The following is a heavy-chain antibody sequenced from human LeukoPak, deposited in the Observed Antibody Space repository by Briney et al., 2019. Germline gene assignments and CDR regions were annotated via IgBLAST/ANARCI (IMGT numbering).Heavy chain of an antibody. CDR1: GFTFSSYW. CDR2: IKQDGSEK. D-gene: IGHD3/OR15-3a*01. CDR3: AREYVEMGTGWDAFDI. J-gene: IGHJ3*02. V-gene: IGHV3-7*01. Sequence: GGSLRLYCPASGFTFSSYWMSWVRQAPGKGLEWVANIKQDGSEKYYVDSVKGRFTISRDNAKNSLYLQMNSLRAEDTAVYYCAREYVEMGTGWDAFDIWGQGTMVTVSS.